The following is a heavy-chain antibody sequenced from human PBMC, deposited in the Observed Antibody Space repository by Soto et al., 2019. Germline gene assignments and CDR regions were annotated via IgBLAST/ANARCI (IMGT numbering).Heavy chain of an antibody. CDR1: GLTFSNYG. J-gene: IGHJ4*02. V-gene: IGHV3-30*18. Sequence: QVQLVESGGGVVQPGGSLRLSCAASGLTFSNYGMHWVRQAPGKGLEWVAHISYDGSNEHYVDSVKGRFTISRDNSKNTLYLQITSLRAEDTAVYYCAEDSYYHDSTGYYIFDYWGQGTLVTVSS. CDR2: ISYDGSNE. CDR3: AEDSYYHDSTGYYIFDY. D-gene: IGHD3-22*01.